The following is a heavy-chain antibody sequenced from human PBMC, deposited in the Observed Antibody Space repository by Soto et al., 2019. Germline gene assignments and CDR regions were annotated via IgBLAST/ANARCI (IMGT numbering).Heavy chain of an antibody. V-gene: IGHV3-21*01. CDR3: AREPGIAVAGA. J-gene: IGHJ3*01. CDR1: GFTFSSDS. CDR2: ISSSSSYI. Sequence: EVQLVESGGGLVKPGGSLRLSCAASGFTFSSDSMNWVRQAPGKGLEWVSSISSSSSYIYYADSVKGRFTISRDNAKNSLYLQMNSLRAEDTAVYYCAREPGIAVAGAWGQGTMVTVSS. D-gene: IGHD6-19*01.